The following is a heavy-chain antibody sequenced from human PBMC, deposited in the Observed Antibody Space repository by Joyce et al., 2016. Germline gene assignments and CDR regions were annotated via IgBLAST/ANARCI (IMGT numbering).Heavy chain of an antibody. D-gene: IGHD4-23*01. Sequence: QVQLVQSGAEVKKPGSSVKVSCKASGGTFSSYAISWVRQAPGQGLEWMGGNMPLFGTANYAQKFQGRGTIFADESTNTVYMDVSSLRSEDTAVYYCARAYGGNTPFDLWGRGTLVTVSS. CDR2: NMPLFGTA. CDR3: ARAYGGNTPFDL. CDR1: GGTFSSYA. V-gene: IGHV1-69*01. J-gene: IGHJ2*01.